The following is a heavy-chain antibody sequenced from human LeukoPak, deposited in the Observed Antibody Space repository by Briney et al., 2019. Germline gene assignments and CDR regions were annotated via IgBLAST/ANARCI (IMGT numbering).Heavy chain of an antibody. CDR2: IIPIFGTA. Sequence: GASVKVSCKASGGTFSSYAISWVRQAPGQGLEWMGGIIPIFGTANYAQKFQGRVTITADTSTSTAYMELRSLRSDDTAVYYCARVALGIAAAGHPSGDWFDPWGQGTLVTVSS. J-gene: IGHJ5*02. CDR3: ARVALGIAAAGHPSGDWFDP. D-gene: IGHD6-13*01. V-gene: IGHV1-69*06. CDR1: GGTFSSYA.